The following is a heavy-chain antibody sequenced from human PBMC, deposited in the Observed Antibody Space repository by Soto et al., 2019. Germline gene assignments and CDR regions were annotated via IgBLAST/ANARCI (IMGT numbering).Heavy chain of an antibody. J-gene: IGHJ1*01. D-gene: IGHD3-9*01. CDR2: ISYYGSNK. V-gene: IGHV3-30-3*01. CDR1: GFTFSSYA. CDR3: ARAEEILTGYYGEYFQH. Sequence: QVQLVESGGGVVQPGRSLRLSCAASGFTFSSYAMHWVRQAPGKGLEWVAVISYYGSNKYYADSVKGRFTISRDNSKKTLYLQMNSLRAEDTAVYYCARAEEILTGYYGEYFQHWGQGTLVTVSS.